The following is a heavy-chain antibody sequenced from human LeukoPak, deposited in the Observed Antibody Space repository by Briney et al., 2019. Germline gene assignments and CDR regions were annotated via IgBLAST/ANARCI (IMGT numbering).Heavy chain of an antibody. CDR1: GYTFTSYD. CDR2: IIPILGIA. Sequence: GASVKVSCKASGYTFTSYDINWVRQAPGQGLEWMGRIIPILGIANYAQKFQGRVTITADKSTSTAYMELSSLRSEDTAVYYCARGQVHRAVAGRGSFDYWGQGTLVTVSS. V-gene: IGHV1-69*04. D-gene: IGHD6-19*01. CDR3: ARGQVHRAVAGRGSFDY. J-gene: IGHJ4*02.